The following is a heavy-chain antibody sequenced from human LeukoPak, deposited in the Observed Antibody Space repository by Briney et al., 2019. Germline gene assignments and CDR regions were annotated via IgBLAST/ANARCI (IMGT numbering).Heavy chain of an antibody. D-gene: IGHD3-22*01. V-gene: IGHV3-53*01. CDR2: IYSGGST. CDR3: ARARDVYYDSSGYGLDY. Sequence: GGSLRLSCAASGFTFSGYAMTWVRQAPGKGLDWVSVIYSGGSTYYADSVKGRFTISRDNSKNTLYLQMNSLRAEDTAVYYCARARDVYYDSSGYGLDYWGQGTLVTVSS. CDR1: GFTFSGYA. J-gene: IGHJ4*02.